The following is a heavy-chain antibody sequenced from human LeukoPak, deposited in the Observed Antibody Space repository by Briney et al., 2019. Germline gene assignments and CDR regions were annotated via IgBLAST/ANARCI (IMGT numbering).Heavy chain of an antibody. V-gene: IGHV4-4*07. CDR3: ASLAVAGTSAFDI. CDR1: GGPVSEYY. D-gene: IGHD6-19*01. J-gene: IGHJ3*02. CDR2: VSASGRT. Sequence: SETLSLTCDVSGGPVSEYYWNWLRQPAGKGLEWIGRVSASGRTYYNPSLKSRLTMSIDTSKSQLSLHLTSVTAADTAVYYCASLAVAGTSAFDIWGQGTMVTVSS.